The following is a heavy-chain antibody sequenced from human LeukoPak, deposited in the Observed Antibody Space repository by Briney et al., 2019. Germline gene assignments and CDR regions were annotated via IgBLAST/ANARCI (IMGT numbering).Heavy chain of an antibody. D-gene: IGHD3-10*01. J-gene: IGHJ3*02. V-gene: IGHV3-30*04. Sequence: GRSLRLSCAASGFTFSSYAMHWVRQAPGKGLEWVAVISYDGSNKYYADSVKGRFTISRDNSKNTLYLQMNSLRAEDTAVYYCARGGYYDSGSYLDAFDIWGQGTMVTVSS. CDR2: ISYDGSNK. CDR1: GFTFSSYA. CDR3: ARGGYYDSGSYLDAFDI.